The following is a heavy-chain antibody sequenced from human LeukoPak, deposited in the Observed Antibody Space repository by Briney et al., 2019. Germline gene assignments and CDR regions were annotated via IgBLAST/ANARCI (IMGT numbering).Heavy chain of an antibody. Sequence: SETLSLTCAVSGGSISSGGYSWSWIRQPPGKGLEWIGSIYYSGNTYYNPSLKSRVTISIDTSKNQFSLRLTSVTAADTAVYYCARHQYSGSYYHYWGQGTLVTVSS. D-gene: IGHD1-26*01. CDR3: ARHQYSGSYYHY. J-gene: IGHJ4*02. CDR2: IYYSGNT. CDR1: GGSISSGGYS. V-gene: IGHV4-39*01.